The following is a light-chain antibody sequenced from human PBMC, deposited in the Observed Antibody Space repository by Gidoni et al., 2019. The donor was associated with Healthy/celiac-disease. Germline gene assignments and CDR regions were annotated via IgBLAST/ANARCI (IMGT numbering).Light chain of an antibody. CDR3: QQRSNWVT. Sequence: EIVLTQSPATLSLSPGERATLSCRASQSVSSYLAWYQQKPGQAPRLLIYDASNRATGIPARFSGSGSGTDFTLTISSLEPEDFAVYYCQQRSNWVTFAPXTKVDIK. CDR2: DAS. CDR1: QSVSSY. J-gene: IGKJ3*01. V-gene: IGKV3-11*01.